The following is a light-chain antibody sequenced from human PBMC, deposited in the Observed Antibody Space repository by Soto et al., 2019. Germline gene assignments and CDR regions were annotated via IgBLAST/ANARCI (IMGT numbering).Light chain of an antibody. J-gene: IGKJ1*01. Sequence: IVLTQSPGTLSLSPGERATLSCRASQSVTGSYLAWYQQNPGQAPRLLIYAASSRASGIPDRFSGSGSGTDFTFTTSRLGPEVFELYNCQRYGGSPETFGRGTKWESK. CDR3: QRYGGSPET. V-gene: IGKV3-20*01. CDR1: QSVTGSY. CDR2: AAS.